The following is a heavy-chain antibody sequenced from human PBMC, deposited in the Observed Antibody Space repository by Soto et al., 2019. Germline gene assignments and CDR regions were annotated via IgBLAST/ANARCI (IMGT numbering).Heavy chain of an antibody. V-gene: IGHV3-23*01. J-gene: IGHJ4*02. Sequence: EVQLLESGGGLVQPGGSLRLSCAASGFTFSSYAMSWVRQAPGKGLEWVSAISGSGGSTYYADSVKGRFTISRDNSKNTLYMQMNSLRAEDTAVYYCAKDGTVTSAFDYWGQGTLVTVSS. CDR3: AKDGTVTSAFDY. CDR2: ISGSGGST. CDR1: GFTFSSYA. D-gene: IGHD4-17*01.